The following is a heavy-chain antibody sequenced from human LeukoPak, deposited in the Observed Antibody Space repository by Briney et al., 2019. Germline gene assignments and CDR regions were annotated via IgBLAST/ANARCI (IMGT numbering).Heavy chain of an antibody. D-gene: IGHD3-10*01. V-gene: IGHV5-51*01. CDR3: ARTFGTIWFGEWGSDY. CDR2: IYPGDSDT. J-gene: IGHJ4*02. Sequence: GESLKISCKGSGYSFTSYWIGWVRQMPGKGLEWMGIIYPGDSDTRYSPSFQGQVTISADKSISTAYLQWSSLKASDTAMYYCARTFGTIWFGEWGSDYWGQGTLVTVSS. CDR1: GYSFTSYW.